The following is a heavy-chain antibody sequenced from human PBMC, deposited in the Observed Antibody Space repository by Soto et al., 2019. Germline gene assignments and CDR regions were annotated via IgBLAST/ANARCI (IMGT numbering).Heavy chain of an antibody. V-gene: IGHV3-30-3*01. CDR1: GFTFSTYP. CDR2: ISYDGINK. CDR3: AREVPTRGAAETFDY. J-gene: IGHJ4*02. D-gene: IGHD6-13*01. Sequence: GGSLRLSCAASGFTFSTYPMHWVRQAPGKGLEWVAVISYDGINKYYADYVKGRFTISRDNSKNTLYLQMNSLRAEDTAVYYCAREVPTRGAAETFDYWGQGTLVTVSS.